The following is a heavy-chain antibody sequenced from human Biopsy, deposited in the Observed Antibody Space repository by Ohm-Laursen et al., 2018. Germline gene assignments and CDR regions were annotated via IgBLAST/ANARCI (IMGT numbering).Heavy chain of an antibody. CDR1: GYSIIPSGPEN. J-gene: IGHJ4*02. D-gene: IGHD2/OR15-2a*01. V-gene: IGHV4-61*01. CDR2: IYSGGNT. Sequence: TLSLTCSLSGYSIIPSGPENWSWIRQPPGQGLQYIGFIYSGGNTNYNPSLRSRVTMTVDTSKNQFSLRLNSVTAADTAVYYCARGMRTTGWPYFDYWGQGILVTVSS. CDR3: ARGMRTTGWPYFDY.